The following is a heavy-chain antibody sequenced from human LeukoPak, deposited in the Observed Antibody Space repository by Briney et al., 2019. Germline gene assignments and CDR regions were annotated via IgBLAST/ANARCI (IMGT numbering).Heavy chain of an antibody. CDR2: IYHSGST. V-gene: IGHV4-30-2*01. CDR3: ARGWGYCSSTSCRTKWNWFDP. D-gene: IGHD2-2*01. CDR1: GGSISSGGYS. J-gene: IGHJ5*02. Sequence: SETLSLTCAVSGGSISSGGYSWSWIRQPPGKGLECIGYIYHSGSTYYNPSLKSRVTISVDRSKNQFSLKLSSVTAADTAVYYCARGWGYCSSTSCRTKWNWFDPWGQGTLVTVSS.